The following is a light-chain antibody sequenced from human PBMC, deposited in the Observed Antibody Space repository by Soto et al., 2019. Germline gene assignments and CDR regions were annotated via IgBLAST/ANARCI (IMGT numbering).Light chain of an antibody. V-gene: IGLV1-47*01. Sequence: QAVVTQPPSASGTPGQRVTISCFGSSSNVGSNSVSWYQQFPGTAPELLIYRDNQRPSGVPDRFSGSKSGTSASLAISGLRSEDEADYYCAAWDDNLRGHVFGAGTKLTVL. CDR2: RDN. J-gene: IGLJ1*01. CDR1: SSNVGSNS. CDR3: AAWDDNLRGHV.